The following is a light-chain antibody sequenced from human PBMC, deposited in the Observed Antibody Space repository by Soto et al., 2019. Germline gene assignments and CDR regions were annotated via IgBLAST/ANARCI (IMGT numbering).Light chain of an antibody. CDR1: SSDVGEYNY. CDR2: DVS. J-gene: IGLJ2*01. Sequence: QSALTQPRSVSGSPGQSVTISCTGSSSDVGEYNYVSWYQHHPGNAPKLMIYDVSKRPSGVPDRFSGSKSGNTASLTISGLQTGDEADYYCATWDGSLPGEVFGGGTKLTVL. CDR3: ATWDGSLPGEV. V-gene: IGLV2-11*01.